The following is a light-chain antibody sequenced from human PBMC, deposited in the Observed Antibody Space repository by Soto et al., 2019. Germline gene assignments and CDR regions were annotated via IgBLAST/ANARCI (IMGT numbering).Light chain of an antibody. J-gene: IGKJ1*01. CDR2: GAY. CDR3: QQYNNWPGT. V-gene: IGKV3-15*01. CDR1: QSVSSK. Sequence: VLAQSPATLSVSPGERATLSCRASQSVSSKLACYQHKHGQAPRLLFYGAYTGATGIPARFSGSGSETEFTLSISSLQSADFAVYYCQQYNNWPGTFGQGTKV.